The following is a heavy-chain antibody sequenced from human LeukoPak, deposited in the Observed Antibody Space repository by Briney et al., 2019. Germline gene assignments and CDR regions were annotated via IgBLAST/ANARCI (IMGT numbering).Heavy chain of an antibody. D-gene: IGHD2-15*01. Sequence: PGRSLRLSCAASGFTFDDYAMHWVRQAPGKGLEWVSGISWNSGSIGYADSVKGRFTISRDNSKNTLYLQMNSLRAEDTAVYYCAKDQRDIVVVVAATPGEYFDYWGQGTLVTVSS. V-gene: IGHV3-9*01. CDR2: ISWNSGSI. J-gene: IGHJ4*02. CDR3: AKDQRDIVVVVAATPGEYFDY. CDR1: GFTFDDYA.